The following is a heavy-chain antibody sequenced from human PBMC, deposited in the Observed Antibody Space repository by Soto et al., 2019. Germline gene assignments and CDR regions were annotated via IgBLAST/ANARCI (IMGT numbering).Heavy chain of an antibody. J-gene: IGHJ6*02. CDR3: ARTAVGTYFYGLDG. D-gene: IGHD1-1*01. V-gene: IGHV1-18*04. Sequence: QGQLVQSGAEVRKPGASVRVSCEASGYSLANYGVSWARQAPGQGLEWLGWISADNGNTHYAQKFQGRVTMTTDSSTSTAYMELRSLRSADQALYYGARTAVGTYFYGLDGWGQGTTVTVSS. CDR2: ISADNGNT. CDR1: GYSLANYG.